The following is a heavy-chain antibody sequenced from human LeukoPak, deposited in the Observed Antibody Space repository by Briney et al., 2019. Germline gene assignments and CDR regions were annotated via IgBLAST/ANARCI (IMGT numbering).Heavy chain of an antibody. CDR2: INPSGGST. CDR3: ALLSSPGWFDP. CDR1: GYTFTSYY. D-gene: IGHD6-6*01. J-gene: IGHJ5*02. V-gene: IGHV1-46*01. Sequence: ASVKVSCKASGYTFTSYYMHWVRQAPGQGLEWMGIINPSGGSTSYAQKFQGRVTMTRDTSTSTVYMELSSLRSEDTAVYYCALLSSPGWFDPWGQGTLVTVSS.